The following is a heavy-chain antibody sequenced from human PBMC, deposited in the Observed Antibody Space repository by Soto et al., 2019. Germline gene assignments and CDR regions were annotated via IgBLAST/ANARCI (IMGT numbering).Heavy chain of an antibody. CDR1: GGSIRSSRYY. D-gene: IGHD1-26*01. CDR2: IYYSGNT. J-gene: IGHJ4*02. Sequence: ASETLCLRCTVSGGSIRSSRYYLGWIRHPPGKGLEWIGNIYYSGNTYYNPSLKSRVTISVDTSKNQFSLKLSSVTVADTAVYYCARRGRDDQPFDYWGQGTLVTVS. V-gene: IGHV4-39*01. CDR3: ARRGRDDQPFDY.